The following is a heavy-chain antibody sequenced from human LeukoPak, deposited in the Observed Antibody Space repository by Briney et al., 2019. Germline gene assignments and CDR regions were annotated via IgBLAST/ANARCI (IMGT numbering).Heavy chain of an antibody. V-gene: IGHV4-59*01. J-gene: IGHJ3*02. CDR3: ARNYFDSTAFDI. CDR2: IYYSGST. Sequence: SETLSLTCTVSGGSISNYYWSWIRQPPGKGLEWIGYIYYSGSTNYNPSLKSRVTISVDTSKNRFSLNLSSVTAADTAVYYCARNYFDSTAFDIWGQGQWSPSLQ. CDR1: GGSISNYY. D-gene: IGHD3-22*01.